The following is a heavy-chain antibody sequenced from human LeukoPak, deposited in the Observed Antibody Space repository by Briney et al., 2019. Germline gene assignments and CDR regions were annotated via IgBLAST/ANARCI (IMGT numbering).Heavy chain of an antibody. CDR1: GLTFSSYG. D-gene: IGHD2/OR15-2a*01. CDR3: AKGMSNHDAFDI. J-gene: IGHJ3*02. Sequence: GGSLRLSCAASGLTFSSYGMHWVRQAPGRGLEGVAVISYDGSNKYYADSVKGRFTISRDNSKNTLYLQMNSLRAEDTAVYYCAKGMSNHDAFDIWGQGTMVTVSS. CDR2: ISYDGSNK. V-gene: IGHV3-30*18.